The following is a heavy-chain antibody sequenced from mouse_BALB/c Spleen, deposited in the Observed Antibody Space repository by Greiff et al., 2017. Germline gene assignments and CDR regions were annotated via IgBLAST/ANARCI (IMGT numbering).Heavy chain of an antibody. CDR2: ISYDGSN. D-gene: IGHD2-4*01. CDR3: AGDYDYDNWYFDV. CDR1: GYSITSGYY. Sequence: EVQLQQSGPGLVKPSQSLSLTCSVTGYSITSGYYWNWIRQFPGNKLEWMGYISYDGSNNYNPSLKNRISITRDTSKNQFFLKLNSVTTEDTATYYCAGDYDYDNWYFDVWGAGTTVTVSS. J-gene: IGHJ1*01. V-gene: IGHV3-6*02.